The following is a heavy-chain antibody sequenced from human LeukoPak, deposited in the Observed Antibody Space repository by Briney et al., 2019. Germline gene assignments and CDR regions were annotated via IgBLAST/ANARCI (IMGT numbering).Heavy chain of an antibody. CDR3: ARDSYYYYMDV. CDR2: IYHSGGT. J-gene: IGHJ6*03. CDR1: GYSISSGYY. V-gene: IGHV4-38-2*02. Sequence: SETLSLTCTVSGYSISSGYYWGWIRQPPGKGLEWIGSIYHSGGTYYNPSLKSRVTISVDTSKNQFSLKLSSVTAADTAVYYCARDSYYYYMDVWGKGTTVTVSS.